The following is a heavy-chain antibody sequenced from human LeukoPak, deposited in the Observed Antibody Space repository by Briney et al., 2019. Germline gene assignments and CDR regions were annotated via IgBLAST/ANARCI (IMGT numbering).Heavy chain of an antibody. CDR3: ARGHAYFEVRGVMGTRFDY. V-gene: IGHV3-11*01. CDR1: GFTFSAYY. J-gene: IGHJ4*02. D-gene: IGHD3-10*01. Sequence: GGSLRLSCAASGFTFSAYYMSWIRQAPGKGLEWVSYISSSGSTIYYADSVKGRFTISRDNAKNSLYLQMNSLRAEDTAVYYCARGHAYFEVRGVMGTRFDYWGQGTLVTVSS. CDR2: ISSSGSTI.